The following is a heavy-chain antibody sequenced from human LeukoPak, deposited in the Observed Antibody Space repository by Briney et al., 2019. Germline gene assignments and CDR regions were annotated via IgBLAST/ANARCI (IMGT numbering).Heavy chain of an antibody. D-gene: IGHD3-22*01. CDR1: GGSFSGYY. Sequence: TSETLSLTCAVYGGSFSGYYWSWIRQPPGKGLEWIGEINHSGSTNYNPSLKSRVTISVDTSKNQFSLKLSSVTAADTAVYYCARSSVYYYDSSGYYVFDYWGQGTLVTVSS. V-gene: IGHV4-34*01. J-gene: IGHJ4*02. CDR3: ARSSVYYYDSSGYYVFDY. CDR2: INHSGST.